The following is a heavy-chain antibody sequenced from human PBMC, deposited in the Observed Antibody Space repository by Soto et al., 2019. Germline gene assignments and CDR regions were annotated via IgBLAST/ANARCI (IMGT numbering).Heavy chain of an antibody. CDR2: IKQDGSEK. CDR3: AREGRSATVTTETGYYYGMDV. Sequence: PGGLLRLSYAASGCTCSSLWMSWVRQAQGKGLEWVANIKQDGSEKYYVDSVKGRFTISRDNAKNSLYLQMNSLRAEDTAVYYCAREGRSATVTTETGYYYGMDVWGQGTTVTVSS. D-gene: IGHD4-17*01. V-gene: IGHV3-7*03. J-gene: IGHJ6*02. CDR1: GCTCSSLW.